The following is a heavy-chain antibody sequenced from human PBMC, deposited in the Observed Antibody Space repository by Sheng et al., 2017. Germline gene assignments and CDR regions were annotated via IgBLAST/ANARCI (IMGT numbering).Heavy chain of an antibody. V-gene: IGHV4-39*07. D-gene: IGHD3-3*01. CDR2: IYYSGST. J-gene: IGHJ4*02. Sequence: QLQLQESGPGLVKPSETLSLTCTVSGGSISSSSYYWGWIRQPPGKGLEWIGSIYYSGSTYYNPSLKSRVTISVDTSKNQFSLKLSSVTAADTAVYYCARDRYDFWSGYSRGGYFDYWGQGTLGHRLL. CDR1: GGSISSSSYY. CDR3: ARDRYDFWSGYSRGGYFDY.